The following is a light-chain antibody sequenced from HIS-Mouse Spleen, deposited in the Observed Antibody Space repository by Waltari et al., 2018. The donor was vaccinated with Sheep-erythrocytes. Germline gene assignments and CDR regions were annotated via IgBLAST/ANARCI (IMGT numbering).Light chain of an antibody. V-gene: IGLV2-11*01. CDR1: SSDVGGYNY. J-gene: IGLJ2*01. CDR3: CSYAGSYTLV. CDR2: DVS. Sequence: QSALTQPRSVSGSPGQSVTISCTGTSSDVGGYNYVSWYQPHPGKAPKLMIYDVSKRPSGVPDRFSGSKSCNTASLTISGLQAEDEADYYCCSYAGSYTLVFGGGTKLTVL.